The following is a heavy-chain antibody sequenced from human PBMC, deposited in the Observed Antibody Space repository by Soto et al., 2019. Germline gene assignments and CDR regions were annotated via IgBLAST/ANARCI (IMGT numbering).Heavy chain of an antibody. V-gene: IGHV3-9*01. D-gene: IGHD6-13*01. CDR2: ISWNSGSI. CDR3: AKGDSSSFYYGMDV. CDR1: GFTFDDYA. J-gene: IGHJ6*02. Sequence: EVQLVESGGGLVQPGRSLRLSCAASGFTFDDYAMHWVRQAPGKGLEWVSGISWNSGSIGYADSVKGRFTISRDNAKNHLYLQMNSLRAEATALYYCAKGDSSSFYYGMDVWGQGTTVTVSS.